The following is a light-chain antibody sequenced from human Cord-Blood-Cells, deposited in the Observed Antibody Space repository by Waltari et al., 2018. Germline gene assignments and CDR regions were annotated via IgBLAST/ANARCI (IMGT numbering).Light chain of an antibody. J-gene: IGLJ2*01. CDR2: EVS. CDR1: SSDVGGYNY. Sequence: QSVLTQPASASGAPGQSITISCTGTSSDVGGYNYVSWYQQHPGKAPKLMIYEVSNRPSAVSNRFSGSKSGNTASLTISGLQAEDEADYYGSSYTSSSPLVFGGGTKLTVL. CDR3: SSYTSSSPLV. V-gene: IGLV2-14*01.